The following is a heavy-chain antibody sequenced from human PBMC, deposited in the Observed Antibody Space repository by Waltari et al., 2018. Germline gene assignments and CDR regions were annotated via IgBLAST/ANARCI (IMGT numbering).Heavy chain of an antibody. D-gene: IGHD2-15*01. J-gene: IGHJ6*02. Sequence: VQLQQWGAGLLKPSETLSLTCAVDDPTFNVYYWSWIHQSPGKGLEWIGEINHSGNTNYNPSLRSRVAISVDTPKKQFSLKVTSVSAADTAVYYCARLEDCTGGNCYSGNHYAVDVWGPGTRVTVSS. CDR3: ARLEDCTGGNCYSGNHYAVDV. CDR2: INHSGNT. V-gene: IGHV4-34*01. CDR1: DPTFNVYY.